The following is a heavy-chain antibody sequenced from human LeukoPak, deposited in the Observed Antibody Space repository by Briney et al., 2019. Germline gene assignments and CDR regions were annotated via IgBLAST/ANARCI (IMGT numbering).Heavy chain of an antibody. CDR3: ARDLWLGGPRSGFDI. Sequence: PSETLSLTCAVSGGSISSHNWWSWVRQPPGKGLEWIGEIYYSGSTYYNPSLKSRVTISVDTSKNQFSLKLSSVTAADTAVYYCARDLWLGGPRSGFDIWGQGTMVTVSS. CDR2: IYYSGST. J-gene: IGHJ3*02. D-gene: IGHD3-10*01. CDR1: GGSISSHNW. V-gene: IGHV4-4*02.